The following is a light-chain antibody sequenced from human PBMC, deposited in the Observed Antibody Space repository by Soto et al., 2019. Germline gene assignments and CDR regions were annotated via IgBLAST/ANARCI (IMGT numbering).Light chain of an antibody. V-gene: IGKV3-11*01. J-gene: IGKJ1*01. CDR1: QNISRS. CDR2: GTS. CDR3: HQRQSLPRT. Sequence: VVSLSPDTVSLSQGERATLSCRASQNISRSLAWYQQKPGQGPSLLIYGTSTRAGGVPARFSGGGSGTEFTLTITSLEPEDFAVYYCHQRQSLPRTFGQGTK.